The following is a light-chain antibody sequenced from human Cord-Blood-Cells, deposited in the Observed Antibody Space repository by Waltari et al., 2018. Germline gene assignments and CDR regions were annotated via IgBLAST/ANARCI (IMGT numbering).Light chain of an antibody. V-gene: IGLV2-14*01. CDR3: SSYTSGSTVV. Sequence: QSALPQPASVSGSPGQSITISCTGTSSDAGGYNYVSWYQQHPGKAPKLMIYDVSNRPSGVSNRFSGSKSGNTASLTISGLQAEDEADYYCSSYTSGSTVVFGGGTKLTVL. CDR1: SSDAGGYNY. J-gene: IGLJ2*01. CDR2: DVS.